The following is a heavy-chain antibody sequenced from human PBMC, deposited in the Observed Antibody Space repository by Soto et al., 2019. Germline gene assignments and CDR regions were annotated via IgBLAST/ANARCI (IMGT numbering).Heavy chain of an antibody. D-gene: IGHD3-10*01. CDR2: TSFDEGNK. CDR3: ASSAPYYPLDY. J-gene: IGHJ4*02. CDR1: GFTFSHYA. Sequence: QVQLVESGGGVVQPGRSLRLSCAASGFTFSHYAMHWVRQAPGKGLEWVAVTSFDEGNKYYADSVKGRFTISRDNSKNTLFLQMNSLRVEDTAVYYCASSAPYYPLDYWGQGTLVTVSS. V-gene: IGHV3-30*04.